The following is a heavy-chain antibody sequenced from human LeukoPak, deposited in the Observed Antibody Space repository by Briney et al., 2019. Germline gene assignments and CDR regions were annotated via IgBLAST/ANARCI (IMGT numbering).Heavy chain of an antibody. V-gene: IGHV3-53*01. CDR2: IYSGGSP. CDR3: ATFGFNWNLGY. CDR1: GFTVSSND. Sequence: PGGSLRLSCAASGFTVSSNDMSWVRQAPGKGLEWVSVIYSGGSPYYADSVKGRFTISRDNAKNTVYLQMNSLRAEDTAVYYCATFGFNWNLGYWGQGTLVTVSS. D-gene: IGHD1-20*01. J-gene: IGHJ4*02.